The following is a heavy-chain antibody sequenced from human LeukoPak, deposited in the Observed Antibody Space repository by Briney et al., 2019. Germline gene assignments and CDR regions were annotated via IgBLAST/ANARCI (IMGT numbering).Heavy chain of an antibody. CDR3: TTAARGDSHPYYFDY. V-gene: IGHV3-15*01. J-gene: IGHJ4*02. CDR1: GCTINNAW. Sequence: GGSLRLSCAASGCTINNAWMSWVRQAPGKGLEWVGRIKSNTDGGTTDYAAPVKGRFTISRDDSTNTLFLQMNSLKTEDTAVYYCTTAARGDSHPYYFDYWGQGTLVTVSS. D-gene: IGHD6-13*01. CDR2: IKSNTDGGTT.